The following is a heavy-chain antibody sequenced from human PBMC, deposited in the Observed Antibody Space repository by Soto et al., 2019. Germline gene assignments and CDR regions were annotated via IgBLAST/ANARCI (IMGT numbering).Heavy chain of an antibody. CDR2: IYYSGST. V-gene: IGHV4-39*01. CDR1: GGSISSSSYY. Sequence: SETLSLTCTVSGGSISSSSYYWGWIRQPPGKGLEWIGSIYYSGSTYYNPSLKSRVTISVDTSKNQFSLKLSSVTAADTAVYYCATNTLRYSSGHDWFDAWGQGTLVTVSS. J-gene: IGHJ5*02. D-gene: IGHD1-20*01. CDR3: ATNTLRYSSGHDWFDA.